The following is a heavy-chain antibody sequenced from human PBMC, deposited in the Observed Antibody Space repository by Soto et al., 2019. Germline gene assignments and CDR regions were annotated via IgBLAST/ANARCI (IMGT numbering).Heavy chain of an antibody. CDR3: ARDADILTGSDAFDI. CDR2: ISSSSSYT. D-gene: IGHD3-9*01. V-gene: IGHV3-11*06. J-gene: IGHJ3*02. CDR1: GFTFSDYY. Sequence: QVQLVESGGGLVKPGGSLRLSCAASGFTFSDYYMSWIRQAPGKGLEWVSYISSSSSYTNYADSVKGRFTISRDNAKNSRYLQMNSLGAEDTAVDYCARDADILTGSDAFDIWGQGTMVTVSS.